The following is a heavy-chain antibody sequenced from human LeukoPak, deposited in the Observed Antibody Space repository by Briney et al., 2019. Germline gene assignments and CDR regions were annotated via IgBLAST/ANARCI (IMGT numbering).Heavy chain of an antibody. J-gene: IGHJ4*02. CDR1: GGSFSGYY. Sequence: SETLSLTCAVYGGSFSGYYWSWIRQPPGKGLEWIGEINHSGSTNYNPSLKSRVTISVDTSKNQFSLKLSSVTAADTAVYYCASSRLWRGGPAGYSSSWSWGQGTLVTVSS. CDR3: ASSRLWRGGPAGYSSSWS. V-gene: IGHV4-34*01. D-gene: IGHD6-13*01. CDR2: INHSGST.